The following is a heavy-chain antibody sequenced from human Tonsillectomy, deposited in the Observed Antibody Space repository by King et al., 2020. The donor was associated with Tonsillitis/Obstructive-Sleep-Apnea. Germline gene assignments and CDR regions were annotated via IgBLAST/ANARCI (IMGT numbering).Heavy chain of an antibody. J-gene: IGHJ3*02. CDR1: GFTFSDFS. CDR2: ISINITAI. Sequence: VQLVESGGGLVQPGGSLRLCCSVAGFTFSDFSVNWVRQAPGRGLEWVSYISINITAIYYVDSVKGRFTISRDNAKNSLYLQINSLRDEDTAVYYCARDLGYAFDIWGQGTMVTVSS. CDR3: ARDLGYAFDI. V-gene: IGHV3-48*02.